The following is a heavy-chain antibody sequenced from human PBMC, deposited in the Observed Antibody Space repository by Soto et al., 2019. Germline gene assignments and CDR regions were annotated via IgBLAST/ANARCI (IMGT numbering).Heavy chain of an antibody. D-gene: IGHD5-18*01. CDR1: GGSIRSNKW. V-gene: IGHV4-4*02. J-gene: IGHJ4*02. Sequence: QVQLQESGPGLVKPSGTLSLTCGVSGGSIRSNKWWSWVRQPPGKGLEWIGEIYHSGSTNYNPSLKGXVTXSXDKSKNHFSLKLNSVTAADTAVYYCARWGDWMQQVLWGQGTLVTVSS. CDR2: IYHSGST. CDR3: ARWGDWMQQVL.